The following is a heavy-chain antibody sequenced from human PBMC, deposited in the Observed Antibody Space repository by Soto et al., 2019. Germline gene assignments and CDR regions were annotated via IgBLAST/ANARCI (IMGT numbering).Heavy chain of an antibody. CDR2: ISGSGDST. CDR1: GFTFSSYA. CDR3: AKAGPTMTYYSDY. V-gene: IGHV3-23*01. Sequence: EVQLLESGGGLVQPGGSLRLSCAASGFTFSSYAMNWVRQAPGKGLEWVSAISGSGDSTYYADSVKGRFTISRDNAKTELYLQMKSLRAEDTAIDHCAKAGPTMTYYSDYCGKGTLVTVSS. J-gene: IGHJ4*02. D-gene: IGHD4-17*01.